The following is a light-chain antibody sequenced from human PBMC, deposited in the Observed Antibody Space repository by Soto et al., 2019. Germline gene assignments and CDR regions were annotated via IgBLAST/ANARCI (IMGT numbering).Light chain of an antibody. CDR3: QQYHTYWA. V-gene: IGKV1-5*01. CDR1: ERIDNW. Sequence: DIQMTQSPSTLSASVGDTVTITCRASERIDNWLAWYQQKRGKAPKLLIFAAATLVRGVPSRFSGRGSGTEFTLTISSLQADDYATFYCQQYHTYWAFGQGTKV. J-gene: IGKJ1*01. CDR2: AAA.